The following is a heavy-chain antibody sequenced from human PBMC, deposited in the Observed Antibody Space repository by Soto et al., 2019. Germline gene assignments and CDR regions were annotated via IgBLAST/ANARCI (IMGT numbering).Heavy chain of an antibody. V-gene: IGHV1-18*01. J-gene: IGHJ6*02. D-gene: IGHD2-8*01. CDR1: GYTFTSYG. Sequence: ASVKVSCKASGYTFTSYGISWVRQAPGQGLEWMGWISAYNGNTNYAQKLQGRVTMTTETSTSTAYMKPRSLGSDDTAVYYCASCMDSYYYGMDVWGQGTTVTVSS. CDR2: ISAYNGNT. CDR3: ASCMDSYYYGMDV.